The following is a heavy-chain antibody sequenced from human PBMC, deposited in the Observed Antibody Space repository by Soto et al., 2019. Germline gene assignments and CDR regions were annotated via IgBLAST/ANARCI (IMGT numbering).Heavy chain of an antibody. J-gene: IGHJ2*01. CDR1: GFTFNTYG. CDR3: ARSPHPTRASHWYFDL. Sequence: QVQLVESGGGVVQPGRSLGLSCAASGFTFNTYGMHWVRQAPGKGLEWVAAISYDGINKYYVDSVKGRFTISRDNSKNXLHVQMTTLRAEDTALYYCARSPHPTRASHWYFDLWGRGILVTVSS. V-gene: IGHV3-30*03. D-gene: IGHD1-26*01. CDR2: ISYDGINK.